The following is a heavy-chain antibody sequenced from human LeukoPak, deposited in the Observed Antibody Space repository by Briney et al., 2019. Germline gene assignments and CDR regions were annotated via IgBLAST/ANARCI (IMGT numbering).Heavy chain of an antibody. CDR2: INPSGGST. Sequence: ASVKVSCKASGYTFTSYYMHWVRQAPGQGLEWMGIINPSGGSTSYAQKFQGGVTMTRDTSTSTVYMELSSLRSEDTAVYYCARDIGYDSSGYQGEADWYFDLWGRGTLVTVSS. D-gene: IGHD3-22*01. V-gene: IGHV1-46*01. CDR1: GYTFTSYY. J-gene: IGHJ2*01. CDR3: ARDIGYDSSGYQGEADWYFDL.